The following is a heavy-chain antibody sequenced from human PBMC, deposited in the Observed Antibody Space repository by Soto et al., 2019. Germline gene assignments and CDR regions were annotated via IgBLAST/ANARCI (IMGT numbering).Heavy chain of an antibody. CDR3: ARTSGYYDFWSGYPYYFDS. CDR1: GFSLSTSGVG. Sequence: SGPTLVNPTQTLTLTCTFSGFSLSTSGVGVGWIRQPPGKALEWLARIDWDDDKYYSTSLKTRLTISKDTSKNQVVLTMTNMDPVDTATYYCARTSGYYDFWSGYPYYFDSWGQGTLVTVSS. V-gene: IGHV2-70*11. D-gene: IGHD3-3*01. CDR2: IDWDDDK. J-gene: IGHJ4*02.